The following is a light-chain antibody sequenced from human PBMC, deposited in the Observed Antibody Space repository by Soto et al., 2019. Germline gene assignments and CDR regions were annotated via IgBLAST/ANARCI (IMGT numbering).Light chain of an antibody. CDR1: QSVSSSY. J-gene: IGKJ2*01. CDR3: QQYGSSVYT. CDR2: DSS. Sequence: EIVLTQSPGTLSLSPGERATLSCRASQSVSSSYLAWYQQKPGQAPRLLIYDSSTRATGIPDRFRGSGSGTDFTLTINRLDPEDFAVYYCQQYGSSVYTFGQGTKVDIK. V-gene: IGKV3-20*01.